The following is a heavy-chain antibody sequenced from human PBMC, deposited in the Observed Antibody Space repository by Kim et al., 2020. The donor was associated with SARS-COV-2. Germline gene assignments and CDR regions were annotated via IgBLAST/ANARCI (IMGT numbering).Heavy chain of an antibody. J-gene: IGHJ4*02. CDR3: ARDKAASLAVAD. D-gene: IGHD6-19*01. V-gene: IGHV3-11*01. CDR2: IGTSDSNT. CDR1: GFALSDYY. Sequence: GGSLRLSCAGSGFALSDYYMSWIRQAPGKGLEWVSYIGTSDSNTHYADSVKGRFIISRDNARNSLYLQMNSLRDEDTAVYYCARDKAASLAVADWGQGTLVTVSS.